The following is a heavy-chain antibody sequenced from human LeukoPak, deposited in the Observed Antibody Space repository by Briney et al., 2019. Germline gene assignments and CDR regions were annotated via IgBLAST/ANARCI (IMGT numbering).Heavy chain of an antibody. Sequence: PSETLSLSCAVYGGSFSRYYWSWIRQSPGKGLEWIAEIDHRGDTNYNPSVKSRVTISVDTSKNQFSLKMRSLSAADTALYYCARGATISETGYFDFWGQGTLDTVSS. CDR3: ARGATISETGYFDF. CDR2: IDHRGDT. CDR1: GGSFSRYY. V-gene: IGHV4-34*01. D-gene: IGHD5-24*01. J-gene: IGHJ4*03.